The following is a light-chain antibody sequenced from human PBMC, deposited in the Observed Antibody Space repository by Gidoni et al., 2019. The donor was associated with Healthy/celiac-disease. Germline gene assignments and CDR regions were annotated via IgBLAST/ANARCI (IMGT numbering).Light chain of an antibody. CDR2: QDS. CDR1: KLGDKY. J-gene: IGLJ2*01. V-gene: IGLV3-1*01. Sequence: SYELTQPPSVSVSPGQTASITCAGDKLGDKYACWYQQKPGKSPVLVIYQDSKRPSGIPERFSGSNSGNTATLTISGTQAMDEADYYCQAWDSSTDGVFGGGTKLTVL. CDR3: QAWDSSTDGV.